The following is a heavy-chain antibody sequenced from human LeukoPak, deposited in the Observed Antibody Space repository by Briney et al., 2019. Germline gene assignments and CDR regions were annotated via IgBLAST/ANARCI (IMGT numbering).Heavy chain of an antibody. V-gene: IGHV3-23*01. CDR3: AKNLGPFDV. Sequence: PGGSLRLSCAAPGFTFNDFAMTWVRQAPGKGLEWVSSIGDAGTYYADSVKGRFTISRDNSKNMLYLQLNSLRAGDTAMYYCAKNLGPFDVRGQGTMVTVSS. D-gene: IGHD3-16*01. J-gene: IGHJ3*01. CDR2: IGDAGT. CDR1: GFTFNDFA.